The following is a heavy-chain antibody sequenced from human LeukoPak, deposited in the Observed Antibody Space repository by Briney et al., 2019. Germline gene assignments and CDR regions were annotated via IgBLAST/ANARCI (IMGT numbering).Heavy chain of an antibody. CDR2: IYYSGST. D-gene: IGHD6-13*01. CDR3: ARQVEQQLADYFDY. CDR1: GGSISSYY. Sequence: SETLSLTCTVSGGSISSYYWSWIRQPPGKGLEWIGYIYYSGSTNYNPSLKSRVTISVDTSKNQFSLKLSSVTAADTAVYYCARQVEQQLADYFDYWGQGTLVTVSS. J-gene: IGHJ4*02. V-gene: IGHV4-59*08.